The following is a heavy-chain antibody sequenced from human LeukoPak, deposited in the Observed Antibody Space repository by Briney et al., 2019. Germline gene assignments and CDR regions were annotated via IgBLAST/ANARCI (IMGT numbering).Heavy chain of an antibody. V-gene: IGHV4-34*01. CDR3: AREVVPAAIDY. D-gene: IGHD2-2*01. J-gene: IGHJ4*02. CDR1: GGSFSGYY. CDR2: INHSGST. Sequence: NPSETLSLTCAVYGGSFSGYYWSWIRQPPGKGLEWIGEINHSGSTNYNPSLKSRVTISVDTSKNQFFLKLSSVTAADTAVYYCAREVVPAAIDYWGQGTLVTVSS.